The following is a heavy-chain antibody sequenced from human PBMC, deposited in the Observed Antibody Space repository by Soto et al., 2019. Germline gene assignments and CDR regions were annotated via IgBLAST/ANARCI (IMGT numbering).Heavy chain of an antibody. Sequence: EVRLLESGGGLVQPGGSLRLACAASGFTFRGYAMGWVRQAPGKGLEWVSTISGSGGSTYYADSVKGRFTISRDNSKNTLYVQMNRLRAEDTAVYSCASDRHYDSSGYNYVGYFDLWGRGTLVTVSS. V-gene: IGHV3-23*01. CDR3: ASDRHYDSSGYNYVGYFDL. J-gene: IGHJ2*01. CDR2: ISGSGGST. D-gene: IGHD3-22*01. CDR1: GFTFRGYA.